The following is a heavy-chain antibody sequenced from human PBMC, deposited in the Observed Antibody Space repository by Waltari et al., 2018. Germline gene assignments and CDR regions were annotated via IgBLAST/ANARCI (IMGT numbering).Heavy chain of an antibody. Sequence: QVQLQESGPGLVKPSETLSLTCAVSGYSISSGYYWGWIRQPPGKGLEWIGSIYHSGSTYYNPSLKSRVTISVDTSKNQFSLKLSSVTAADTAVYYCARGRQQLVPGVDYWGQGTLVTVSS. CDR2: IYHSGST. J-gene: IGHJ4*02. D-gene: IGHD6-13*01. V-gene: IGHV4-38-2*01. CDR3: ARGRQQLVPGVDY. CDR1: GYSISSGYY.